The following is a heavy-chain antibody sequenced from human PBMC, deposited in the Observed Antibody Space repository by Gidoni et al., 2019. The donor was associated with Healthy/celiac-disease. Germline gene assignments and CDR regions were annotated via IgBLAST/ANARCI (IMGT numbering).Heavy chain of an antibody. J-gene: IGHJ4*02. CDR1: GFTFSSYA. Sequence: QVQLVESGGGVVQPGRSLRLSCAASGFTFSSYAMPWVRQAPGKGLEWVAVISYDGSNKYYADSVKGRFTISRDNSKNTLYLQMNSLRAEDTAVYYCARADDYGDYFDYWGQGTLVTVSS. CDR3: ARADDYGDYFDY. V-gene: IGHV3-30-3*01. CDR2: ISYDGSNK. D-gene: IGHD4-17*01.